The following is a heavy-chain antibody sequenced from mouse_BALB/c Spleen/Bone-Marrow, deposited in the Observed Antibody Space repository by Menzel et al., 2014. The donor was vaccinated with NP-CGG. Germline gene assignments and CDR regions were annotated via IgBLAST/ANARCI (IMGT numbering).Heavy chain of an antibody. CDR2: INPDSSTI. Sequence: EVNVVDSGGGLVQPGGSLKLSCAASGFDFSRYWMSWVRQAPGKGLEWIGEINPDSSTINYTPSLKDKFIISRDNAKNTLYLQMSKVRSEDTALYDCARNGYYGYSDYWGQGTTLTVSS. D-gene: IGHD2-2*01. CDR3: ARNGYYGYSDY. CDR1: GFDFSRYW. J-gene: IGHJ2*01. V-gene: IGHV4-1*02.